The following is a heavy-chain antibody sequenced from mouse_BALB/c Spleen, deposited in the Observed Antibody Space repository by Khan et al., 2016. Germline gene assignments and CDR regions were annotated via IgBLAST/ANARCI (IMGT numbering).Heavy chain of an antibody. J-gene: IGHJ1*01. CDR2: ISDGGAST. D-gene: IGHD2-3*01. CDR3: ARTDGNYGYFDV. Sequence: EVELVESGGGLVKPGGSLKLSCAASGFTFSDYYMYWVRQTPEKRLEWVATISDGGASTYYPDSVKGRFTISRDNAKNNLYLQMSSLKSEDTAMYYCARTDGNYGYFDVWGAGTTVTVSS. CDR1: GFTFSDYY. V-gene: IGHV5-4*02.